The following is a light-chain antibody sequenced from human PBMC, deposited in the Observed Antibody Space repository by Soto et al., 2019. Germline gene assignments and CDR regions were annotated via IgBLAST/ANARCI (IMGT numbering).Light chain of an antibody. CDR3: CSFAGSSTFWV. CDR1: NSDIGSFNV. Sequence: QSVLTQPASVSGSPGQSITISCTGTNSDIGSFNVVSWYQQHPGKAPKLMIYEVSHRPSGVSNRFSGSKSGNTASLTISGLLAEDEANYYCCSFAGSSTFWVFGGGTKVTVL. CDR2: EVS. V-gene: IGLV2-23*02. J-gene: IGLJ3*02.